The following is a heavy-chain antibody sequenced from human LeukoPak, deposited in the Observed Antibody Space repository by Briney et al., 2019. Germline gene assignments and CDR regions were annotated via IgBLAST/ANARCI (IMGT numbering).Heavy chain of an antibody. Sequence: GASVKVSCKASGYTFTGYYMHWVRQAPGQGLEWMGWINPNSGGTNYAQKFQGRVTMTRDTSISTAYMELSRLRSDDTAVYYCARAPGANYYGSGVMDYWDQGTLVTVSS. D-gene: IGHD3-10*01. CDR2: INPNSGGT. V-gene: IGHV1-2*02. J-gene: IGHJ4*02. CDR3: ARAPGANYYGSGVMDY. CDR1: GYTFTGYY.